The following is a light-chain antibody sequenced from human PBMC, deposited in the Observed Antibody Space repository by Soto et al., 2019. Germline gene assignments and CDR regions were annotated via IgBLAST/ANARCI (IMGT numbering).Light chain of an antibody. J-gene: IGKJ3*01. V-gene: IGKV1-12*01. Sequence: DIQMTQSPSSVSASVGDRVTITCRASQAISGWLVWYQQKPGKAPNLLIYAASHLHSGVPSRFSGSGSGTDFTLTISSLQPEDFATYYCQQANSFPFTFGPGTKVDIK. CDR2: AAS. CDR1: QAISGW. CDR3: QQANSFPFT.